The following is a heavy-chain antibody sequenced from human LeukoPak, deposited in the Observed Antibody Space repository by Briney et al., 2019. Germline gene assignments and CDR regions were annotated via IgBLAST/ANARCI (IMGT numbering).Heavy chain of an antibody. CDR3: ARAFRGSRNALDI. D-gene: IGHD1-26*01. J-gene: IGHJ3*02. Sequence: PGGSLRLSCEASGFTFSSYWMHWVRQGPGKGLVWVSRINSDGSSTNYADSVQGRFTISTDNAKNTLYLEMNNLRAEDTAVYYCARAFRGSRNALDIWGQGTMVTVSS. CDR2: INSDGSST. V-gene: IGHV3-74*01. CDR1: GFTFSSYW.